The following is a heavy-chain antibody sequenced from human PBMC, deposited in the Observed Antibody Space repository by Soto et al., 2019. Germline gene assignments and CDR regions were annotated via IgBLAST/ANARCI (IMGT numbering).Heavy chain of an antibody. CDR1: GYTFTSYD. CDR3: ARGPYPYGGNSNWFDP. D-gene: IGHD4-17*01. V-gene: IGHV1-8*01. Sequence: ASVKVSCKASGYTFTSYDINWVRQATGQGLEWMGWMNPNSGNTGYAQKFQGRVTMTRNTSISTAYMELSSLRSEDTAVYYCARGPYPYGGNSNWFDPWGQGTLVTVSS. J-gene: IGHJ5*02. CDR2: MNPNSGNT.